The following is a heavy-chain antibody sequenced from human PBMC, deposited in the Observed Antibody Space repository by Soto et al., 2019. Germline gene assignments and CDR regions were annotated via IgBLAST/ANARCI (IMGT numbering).Heavy chain of an antibody. D-gene: IGHD3-10*01. CDR2: IIPIFGTA. Sequence: GASVKVSCKASGGTFSSYAISWVRQAPGQGLEWMGGIIPIFGTANYAQKFQGRVTITADKSTSTAYMELSSLRSEDTAVYYCARGGGGDYYGSGSLLYNWFDPWGQGTLVTVSS. CDR1: GGTFSSYA. CDR3: ARGGGGDYYGSGSLLYNWFDP. J-gene: IGHJ5*02. V-gene: IGHV1-69*06.